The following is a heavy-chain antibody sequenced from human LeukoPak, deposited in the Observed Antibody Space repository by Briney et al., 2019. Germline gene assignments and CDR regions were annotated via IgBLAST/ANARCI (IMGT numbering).Heavy chain of an antibody. CDR2: INHNGST. V-gene: IGHV4-34*01. CDR1: GGSISSYY. Sequence: PSETLSLTCTVSGGSISSYYWSWIRQPPGKGLEWIGEINHNGSTNYNPSLKSRVTISVDTSKNQFSLKLSSVTAADTAVYYCTCSGGYTPAARRNNWFDPWGQGTLVTVPS. CDR3: TCSGGYTPAARRNNWFDP. J-gene: IGHJ5*02. D-gene: IGHD2-15*01.